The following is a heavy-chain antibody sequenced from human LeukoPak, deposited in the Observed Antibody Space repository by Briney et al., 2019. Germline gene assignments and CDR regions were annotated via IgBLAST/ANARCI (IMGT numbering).Heavy chain of an antibody. Sequence: GASVKVSCKASGGTFSSYAISWVRQAPGQGLEWMGGIIPIFGTANYAQKFQGRVTITADESTSTAYMELSSLRSEDTAVYYCAVKYDNWFDPWGQGTLVTVSS. D-gene: IGHD2-8*01. CDR1: GGTFSSYA. V-gene: IGHV1-69*13. J-gene: IGHJ5*02. CDR2: IIPIFGTA. CDR3: AVKYDNWFDP.